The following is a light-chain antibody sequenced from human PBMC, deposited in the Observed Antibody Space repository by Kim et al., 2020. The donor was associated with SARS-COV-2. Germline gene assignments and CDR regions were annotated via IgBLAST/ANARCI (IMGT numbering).Light chain of an antibody. CDR2: ENN. V-gene: IGLV6-57*04. CDR3: QSYDLTTQRV. Sequence: NFMLTQPHSVSESPGKTVTISCTRSSGDIGSYYVQWYQQRPGSAPTTVIFENNQRPSGVPDRFSGSIDRSSNSASLTISGLKTEDEADYYCQSYDLTTQRVFGGGTQLTVL. J-gene: IGLJ2*01. CDR1: SGDIGSYY.